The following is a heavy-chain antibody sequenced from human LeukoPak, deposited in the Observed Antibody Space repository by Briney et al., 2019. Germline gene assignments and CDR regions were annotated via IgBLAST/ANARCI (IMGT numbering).Heavy chain of an antibody. Sequence: PGGSLRLSCAASGFTFSSYDMHWVRQTTEKGLEWVSAISIAGATYYAGSVKGRFTISRENAKNSLFLQMDSLRVGDTAVYYCTRALGGSHYGMDVWGQGTTVTVFS. D-gene: IGHD1-26*01. J-gene: IGHJ6*02. V-gene: IGHV3-13*01. CDR1: GFTFSSYD. CDR3: TRALGGSHYGMDV. CDR2: ISIAGAT.